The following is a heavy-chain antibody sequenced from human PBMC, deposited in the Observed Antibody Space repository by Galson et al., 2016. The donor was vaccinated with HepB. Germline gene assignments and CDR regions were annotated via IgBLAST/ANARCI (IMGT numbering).Heavy chain of an antibody. Sequence: TLSLTCDVSGGSIGSSYWWRWVRQPPGKGLEWIGEIYHSGSTNYNPSLQSRVTISVDKSKNQFSLNLSPVTAADTAGEDGATGPHPPRLDSWGQGILVTVSA. CDR3: ATGPHPPRLDS. V-gene: IGHV4-4*02. CDR2: IYHSGST. CDR1: GGSIGSSYW. J-gene: IGHJ5*01.